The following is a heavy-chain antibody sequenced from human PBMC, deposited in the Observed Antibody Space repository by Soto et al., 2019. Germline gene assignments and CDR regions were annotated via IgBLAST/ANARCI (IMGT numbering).Heavy chain of an antibody. Sequence: ASVKVSCKASGYTFTSYGISWVRQAPGQGLEWMGWISAYNGNTNYAQKLQGRVTMTTDTSTSTAYMELRSLRSDDTAVYYCARCSELRFLEWFPESAPDDAFDIWGQGTMVTVSS. J-gene: IGHJ3*02. V-gene: IGHV1-18*01. CDR2: ISAYNGNT. D-gene: IGHD3-3*01. CDR3: ARCSELRFLEWFPESAPDDAFDI. CDR1: GYTFTSYG.